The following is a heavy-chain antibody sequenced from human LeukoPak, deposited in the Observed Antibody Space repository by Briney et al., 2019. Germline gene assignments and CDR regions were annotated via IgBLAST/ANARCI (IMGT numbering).Heavy chain of an antibody. V-gene: IGHV3-7*01. CDR1: GFTFSSYW. Sequence: GGSLRLSCAASGFTFSSYWMNWARQAPGKGLEWVASINHNGNVNYYVDSVKGRFTISRDNAKNSLYLQMNSLRADDTAVYSCAREGRDLDYWGQGALVTVSS. CDR3: AREGRDLDY. J-gene: IGHJ4*02. CDR2: INHNGNVN.